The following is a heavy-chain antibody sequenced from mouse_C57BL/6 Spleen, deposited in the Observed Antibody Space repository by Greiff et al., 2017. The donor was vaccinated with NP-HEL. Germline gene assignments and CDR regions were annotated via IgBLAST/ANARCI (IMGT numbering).Heavy chain of an antibody. CDR1: GYSITSGYY. Sequence: EVQLQESGPGLVKPSQPLSLTCSVTGYSITSGYYWNWIRQFPGNKLEWMGYISYDGSNNYNPSLKNRISITRDTSKNQFFLKLNSVTTEDTATYYCAASSSQSFFDYWGQGTTLTVSS. D-gene: IGHD6-1*01. V-gene: IGHV3-6*01. J-gene: IGHJ2*01. CDR2: ISYDGSN. CDR3: AASSSQSFFDY.